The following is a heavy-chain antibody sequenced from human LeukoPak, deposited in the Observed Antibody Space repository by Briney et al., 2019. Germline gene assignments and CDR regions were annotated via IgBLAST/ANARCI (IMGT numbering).Heavy chain of an antibody. V-gene: IGHV4-39*01. CDR3: ARHGYGSGSLIDY. CDR2: IYYSGST. J-gene: IGHJ4*02. D-gene: IGHD3-10*01. CDR1: GGSISSSSYY. Sequence: PSETLSLTCTVSGGSISSSSYYWGWIRQPPGKGLEWIGSIYYSGSTYYNPSLKSRVAISVDTSKNQFSLKLSSVTAADTAVYYCARHGYGSGSLIDYWGQGTLVTVSS.